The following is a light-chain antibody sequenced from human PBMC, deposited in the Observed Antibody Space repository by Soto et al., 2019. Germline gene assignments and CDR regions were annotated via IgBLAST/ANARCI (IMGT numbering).Light chain of an antibody. V-gene: IGKV3-15*01. CDR3: QQSNNWPRT. Sequence: EIVMTQSPATLSVSPGERATLSCRASQSLNNNLAWYQQKPGQAPRLLIYGTSTRATGIPARFSGSGSGTEFTLTISSXQSEDFAVYYCQQSNNWPRTFGQGTKVDTK. CDR2: GTS. J-gene: IGKJ1*01. CDR1: QSLNNN.